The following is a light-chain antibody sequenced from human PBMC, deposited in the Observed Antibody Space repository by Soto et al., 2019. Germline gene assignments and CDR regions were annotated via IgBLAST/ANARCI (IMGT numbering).Light chain of an antibody. J-gene: IGKJ1*01. CDR2: GAS. CDR1: QSVRTRN. Sequence: IVLTQSPGTLSVSTGERATLSCRASQSVRTRNLAWYQQKPGQAPRLLMYGASTRATDIPDRFTGGGSATEFTRTITRLEPEDFAVYYCQQYSSSPPTFGQGTKVEIK. CDR3: QQYSSSPPT. V-gene: IGKV3-20*01.